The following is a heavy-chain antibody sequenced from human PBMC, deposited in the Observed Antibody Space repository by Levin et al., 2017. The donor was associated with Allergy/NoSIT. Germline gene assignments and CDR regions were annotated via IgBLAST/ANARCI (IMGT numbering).Heavy chain of an antibody. CDR3: ASSVSGFVVPAARRYNWNYFDY. CDR2: IIPIFGTA. V-gene: IGHV1-69*06. Sequence: SVKVSCKASGGTFSSYAISWVRQAPGQGLEWMGGIIPIFGTANYAQKFQGRVTITADKSTSTAYMELSSLRSEDTAVYYCASSVSGFVVPAARRYNWNYFDYWGQGTLVTVSS. D-gene: IGHD2-2*01. CDR1: GGTFSSYA. J-gene: IGHJ4*02.